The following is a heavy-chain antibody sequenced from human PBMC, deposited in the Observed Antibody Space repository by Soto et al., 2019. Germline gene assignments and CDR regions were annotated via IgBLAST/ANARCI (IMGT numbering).Heavy chain of an antibody. D-gene: IGHD2-15*01. J-gene: IGHJ4*01. Sequence: SETLSLTCNVSGDAVSSGSYYWTWVRQPPGKGLEWIGYIYYSGTTNYNPSLKNRVTISEDTSKSQYSLKLTSVTAADTAFYDCRRYRRELVAGYILDSWGHRILAAVS. V-gene: IGHV4-61*01. CDR2: IYYSGTT. CDR3: RRYRRELVAGYILDS. CDR1: GDAVSSGSYY.